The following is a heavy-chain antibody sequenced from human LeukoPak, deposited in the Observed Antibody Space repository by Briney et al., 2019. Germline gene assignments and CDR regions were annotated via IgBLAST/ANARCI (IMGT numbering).Heavy chain of an antibody. CDR2: IYHSGST. CDR1: GYSISSGYY. Sequence: PSETLSLTCTVSGYSISSGYYWGWIRQPPGKGLEWIGSIYHSGSTYYNPSLKGRVTISVDTSKNQFSLKLSSVTAADTAVYYCASGLRYFDLYYWGQGTLVTVSS. CDR3: ASGLRYFDLYY. V-gene: IGHV4-38-2*02. J-gene: IGHJ4*02. D-gene: IGHD3-9*01.